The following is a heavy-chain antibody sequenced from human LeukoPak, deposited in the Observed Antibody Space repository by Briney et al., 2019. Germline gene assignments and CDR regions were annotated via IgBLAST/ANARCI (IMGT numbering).Heavy chain of an antibody. D-gene: IGHD4-11*01. V-gene: IGHV3-30*18. Sequence: PGGSLRLSCAASGFTFSSYGMHWVRQAPGKGLEWVAVISHDGSNKDYSDSVKGRFTISRDNSRSTLYLQMNNLRVEDTAVYYCANDYSNYYSYGMDVWGQGTTVTVSS. CDR3: ANDYSNYYSYGMDV. J-gene: IGHJ6*02. CDR2: ISHDGSNK. CDR1: GFTFSSYG.